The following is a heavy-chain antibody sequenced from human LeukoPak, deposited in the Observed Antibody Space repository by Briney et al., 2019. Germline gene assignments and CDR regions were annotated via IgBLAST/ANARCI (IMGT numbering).Heavy chain of an antibody. J-gene: IGHJ4*02. CDR2: ISYDGSNK. D-gene: IGHD1-1*01. Sequence: PGRSLRLSCAASGFTFSSYGMHWVRQAPGKGLEWVAVISYDGSNKYYADSVKGRFTISRDNSKNTLYLQMNSLRAEDTAVYYCARAQYGHNYYFDYWGQGNLVTVSS. V-gene: IGHV3-30*03. CDR3: ARAQYGHNYYFDY. CDR1: GFTFSSYG.